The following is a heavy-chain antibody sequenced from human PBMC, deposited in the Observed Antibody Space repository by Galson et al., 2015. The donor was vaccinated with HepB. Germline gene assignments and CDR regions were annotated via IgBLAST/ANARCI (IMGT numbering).Heavy chain of an antibody. CDR2: IYPGDSDT. D-gene: IGHD3-3*01. Sequence: QSGAEVKKPGESLKISCKGSGYSFTSYWIGWVRQMPGKGLEWMGIIYPGDSDTRYSPSFQGQVTISADKSISTAYLQWSSLKASDTAMYYCARLYYDFWSGYGGYFDYWGQGTLVTVSS. J-gene: IGHJ4*02. V-gene: IGHV5-51*01. CDR3: ARLYYDFWSGYGGYFDY. CDR1: GYSFTSYW.